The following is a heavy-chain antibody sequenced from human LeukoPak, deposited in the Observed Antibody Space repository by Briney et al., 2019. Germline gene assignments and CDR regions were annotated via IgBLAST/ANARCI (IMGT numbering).Heavy chain of an antibody. D-gene: IGHD6-19*01. CDR3: ARESAVAPFDP. CDR1: GFTFSSYA. J-gene: IGHJ5*02. V-gene: IGHV3-30*04. Sequence: GGSLRLSCAASGFTFSSYAMHWVRQAPGKGLEWVAVISYDGSNKYYADSVKGRFTISRDNSKNTLYLQMNSLRAEDTAVYYCARESAVAPFDPWGQGTLVTVSS. CDR2: ISYDGSNK.